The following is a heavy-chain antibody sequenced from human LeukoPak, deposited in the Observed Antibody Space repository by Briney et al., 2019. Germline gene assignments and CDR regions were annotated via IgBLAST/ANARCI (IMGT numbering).Heavy chain of an antibody. CDR2: ISAYNGNT. J-gene: IGHJ4*02. CDR1: GYTFTSYG. CDR3: ASVAAHYDY. Sequence: AXGYTFTSYGISWVRQAPGQGLEGMGWISAYNGNTNYAQKLQGRVTITTDTSTSTAYMELRSLRSDDTAVYYCASVAAHYDYWGQGTLVTVSS. V-gene: IGHV1-18*01. D-gene: IGHD2-21*01.